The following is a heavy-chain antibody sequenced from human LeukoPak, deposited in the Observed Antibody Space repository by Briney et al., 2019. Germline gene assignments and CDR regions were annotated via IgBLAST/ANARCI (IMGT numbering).Heavy chain of an antibody. CDR3: ASLERYCSSTSCSKGKNWFDP. D-gene: IGHD2-2*01. CDR1: GCTFSSYT. V-gene: IGHV1-69*02. J-gene: IGHJ5*02. CDR2: IIPILGIA. Sequence: GASVKVSCKASGCTFSSYTISWVRQAPGQGLEWMGRIIPILGIANYAQKFQGRVTITADKSTSTAYMELSSLRSEDTAVYYCASLERYCSSTSCSKGKNWFDPWGQGTLVTVSS.